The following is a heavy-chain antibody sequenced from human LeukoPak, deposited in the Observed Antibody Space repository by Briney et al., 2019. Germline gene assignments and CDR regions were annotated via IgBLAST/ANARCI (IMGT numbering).Heavy chain of an antibody. CDR3: ARGKDSSSSYYYYGMDV. J-gene: IGHJ6*02. V-gene: IGHV3-33*01. D-gene: IGHD6-6*01. CDR2: IWYDGSNK. Sequence: GRTLRLSCAASGFTFSSYGMHWFRQAPGKGLERSAIIWYDGSNKYYADSVKGRFTISRDNSKNTLYLQMNSMRAEDTAVYYCARGKDSSSSYYYYGMDVWGQGTTVTVSS. CDR1: GFTFSSYG.